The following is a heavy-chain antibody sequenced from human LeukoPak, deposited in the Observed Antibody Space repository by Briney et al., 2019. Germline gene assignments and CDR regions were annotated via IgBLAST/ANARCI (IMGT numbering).Heavy chain of an antibody. D-gene: IGHD3-3*01. J-gene: IGHJ4*02. CDR3: TTDLSAFWSGYLFDY. V-gene: IGHV3-30*03. CDR2: ISYDGSNK. CDR1: GFTFSSYG. Sequence: GGSLRLSCAASGFTFSSYGMHWVRQAPGKGLEWVAVISYDGSNKYYADSVKGRFTISRDNSKNTLYLQMNSLKTEDTAVYYCTTDLSAFWSGYLFDYWGQGTLVTVSS.